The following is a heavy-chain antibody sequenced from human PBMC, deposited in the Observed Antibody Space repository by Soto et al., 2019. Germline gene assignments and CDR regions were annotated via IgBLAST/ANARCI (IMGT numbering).Heavy chain of an antibody. CDR2: MNPNSGNT. Sequence: QVQLVQSGAEVKKPGASVKVSCKASGYTFTSYDINWVRQATGQGLEWMGWMNPNSGNTGYAQKFQGRVTMTRNTSISTAYMELSSLRSEETAVYYCARGVLMVRGVITGYWGQGTLVTVSS. D-gene: IGHD3-10*01. J-gene: IGHJ4*02. CDR1: GYTFTSYD. CDR3: ARGVLMVRGVITGY. V-gene: IGHV1-8*01.